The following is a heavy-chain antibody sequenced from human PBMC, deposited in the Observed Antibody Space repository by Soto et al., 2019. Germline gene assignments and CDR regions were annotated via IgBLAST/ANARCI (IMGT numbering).Heavy chain of an antibody. CDR3: ARDFAYFDS. CDR1: GGSFSGYY. Sequence: SETLSLTCAVYGGSFSGYYWSWIRQSPGKGLEWIGEINHSGSTNYNPSLKSRVTISVDTSKNQFSLNLDSVTAADTAVYFCARDFAYFDSWGQGTLVTVSS. J-gene: IGHJ4*02. CDR2: INHSGST. D-gene: IGHD3-3*01. V-gene: IGHV4-34*01.